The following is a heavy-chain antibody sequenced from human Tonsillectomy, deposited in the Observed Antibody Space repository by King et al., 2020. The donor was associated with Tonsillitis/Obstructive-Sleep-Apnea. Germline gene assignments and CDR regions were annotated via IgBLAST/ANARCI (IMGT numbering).Heavy chain of an antibody. D-gene: IGHD3-3*01. V-gene: IGHV4-34*01. Sequence: QVQLQQWGAGLLKPSETLSLTCAVYGGSFSGYYWSWIRQPPGKGLEWIGEINHSGSTNYNPSLKSRVTISVDTSKNQFSLKLSSVTAADTAVYYCARFDSDFWSGYDYYYMDVWGKGTTVTVSS. CDR2: INHSGST. CDR1: GGSFSGYY. J-gene: IGHJ6*03. CDR3: ARFDSDFWSGYDYYYMDV.